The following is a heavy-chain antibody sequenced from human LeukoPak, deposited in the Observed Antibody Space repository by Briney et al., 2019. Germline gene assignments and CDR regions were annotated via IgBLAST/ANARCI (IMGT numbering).Heavy chain of an antibody. Sequence: GGSLRLSCAASGFTFSSYAMHWVRQAPGKGLEYVSALSSNGGSTYYANSVKGRFTISRDNSKNTLYLQMNSLRAEDTAVYYCAKDSKLGYCSSTSRYTRVIYYYMDVWGKGTTVTVSS. V-gene: IGHV3-64*01. J-gene: IGHJ6*03. CDR1: GFTFSSYA. CDR3: AKDSKLGYCSSTSRYTRVIYYYMDV. D-gene: IGHD2-2*02. CDR2: LSSNGGST.